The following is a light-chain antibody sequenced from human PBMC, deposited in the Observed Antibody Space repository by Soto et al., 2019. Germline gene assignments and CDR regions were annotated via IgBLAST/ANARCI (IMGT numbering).Light chain of an antibody. Sequence: QSALTQPASVSGSPGQSIAISCTGSSSDIGIYKYVSWYQQHPGKVPKLIIYDNNKRPSGIPDRFSGSKSGTSATLGITGLQTGDEADYYCGTWDSSLSAGVFGGGTKLTVL. CDR3: GTWDSSLSAGV. CDR2: DNN. J-gene: IGLJ2*01. V-gene: IGLV1-51*01. CDR1: SSDIGIYKY.